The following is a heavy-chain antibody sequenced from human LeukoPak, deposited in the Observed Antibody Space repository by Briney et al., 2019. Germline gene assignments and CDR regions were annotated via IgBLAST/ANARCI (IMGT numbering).Heavy chain of an antibody. CDR3: ARDHHDSSGKQYPSFDY. D-gene: IGHD3-22*01. V-gene: IGHV1-2*02. CDR1: GYTFTGYH. CDR2: LNTKSGGT. J-gene: IGHJ4*02. Sequence: ASVKVSCKASGYTFTGYHMHWVRQAPGQGLEWMGWLNTKSGGTRYSQNFQGRVTMTRDTSISTAYMELSSLRSEDTAVYYCARDHHDSSGKQYPSFDYWGQGTLVTVSS.